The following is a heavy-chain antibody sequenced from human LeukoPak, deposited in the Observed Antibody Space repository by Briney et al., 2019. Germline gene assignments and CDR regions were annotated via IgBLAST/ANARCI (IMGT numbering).Heavy chain of an antibody. CDR3: ARDDEGRANFDF. V-gene: IGHV1-2*02. CDR2: FKPSSGDT. CDR1: GYTFTGHY. J-gene: IGHJ4*02. Sequence: ASVKVSCMASGYTFTGHYMHWVRQAPGQGLEWMGWFKPSSGDTNYAQKFQGRFTMTWDTSISTAYMELTRLRSDDTAVYYCARDDEGRANFDFWGQGTLVTVSS.